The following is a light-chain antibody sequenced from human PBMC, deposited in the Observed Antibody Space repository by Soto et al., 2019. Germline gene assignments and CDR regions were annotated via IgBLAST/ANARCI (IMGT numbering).Light chain of an antibody. CDR1: QSISAF. CDR3: QQSYRLPLT. V-gene: IGKV1-39*01. J-gene: IGKJ4*01. CDR2: SAS. Sequence: DIRMTQSPSSLSASVGDRVTITCRASQSISAFLNWYHQKPGKAPKLLIYSASYLQSGVPSNFSGSGSGTDFTLSIVTLQPEDSGTYFCQQSYRLPLTFGGGTKVDIK.